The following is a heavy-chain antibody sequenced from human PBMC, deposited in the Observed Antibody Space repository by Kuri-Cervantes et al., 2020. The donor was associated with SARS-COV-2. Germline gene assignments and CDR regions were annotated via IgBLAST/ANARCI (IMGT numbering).Heavy chain of an antibody. V-gene: IGHV3-64*04. CDR2: FTNYGGTT. CDR1: GFTFSSSA. Sequence: GGSLRLSCSASGFTFSSSAMHWVRQAPGKGLEYVSGFTNYGGTTFYADSLEGRFTISRDNSKNTLYLQMNSLRAEDTAVYYCARDGLPTIFGVVTNDAFDIWGQGTMVTVSS. J-gene: IGHJ3*02. D-gene: IGHD3-3*01. CDR3: ARDGLPTIFGVVTNDAFDI.